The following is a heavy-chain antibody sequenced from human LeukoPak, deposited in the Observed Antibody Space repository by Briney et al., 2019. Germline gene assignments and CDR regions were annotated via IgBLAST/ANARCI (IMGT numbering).Heavy chain of an antibody. D-gene: IGHD6-13*01. CDR2: INPNSGGT. CDR3: ARGSSRTYNWFDP. Sequence: EASVKVSCKASGYTFTGYYMHWVRQAPGQGLEWMGWINPNSGGTNYAQKFQGRVTMTRDTSISTAYMELSRLRSDDTAVYYCARGSSRTYNWFDPWGQGTLVTVSS. CDR1: GYTFTGYY. V-gene: IGHV1-2*02. J-gene: IGHJ5*02.